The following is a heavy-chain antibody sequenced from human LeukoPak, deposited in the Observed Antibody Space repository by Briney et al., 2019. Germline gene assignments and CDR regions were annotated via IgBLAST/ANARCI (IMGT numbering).Heavy chain of an antibody. Sequence: GGSLRLSCAASGFTVSSNYMSWVRQAPGKGLEWVSVIYSGGSTYYADSVKGRFTISRDNSKNTLYLQMNSLRAEDTAVYYCARDLSYGSGSLYFDYWGQGTLVTVSS. CDR3: ARDLSYGSGSLYFDY. CDR1: GFTVSSNY. V-gene: IGHV3-53*01. CDR2: IYSGGST. D-gene: IGHD3-10*01. J-gene: IGHJ4*02.